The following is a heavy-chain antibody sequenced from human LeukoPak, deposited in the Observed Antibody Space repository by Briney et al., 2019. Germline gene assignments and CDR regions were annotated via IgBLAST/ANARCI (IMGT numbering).Heavy chain of an antibody. J-gene: IGHJ4*02. V-gene: IGHV3-73*01. CDR2: IRSKANSYAT. Sequence: GGSLRLSCAASGFTFSGSAMHWVRQAPGKGLEWVGHIRSKANSYATAYAASVKGRFTISRDDSKNTAYLQMNSLKIEDTAVYYCTSFTSEGVGYWGQGTLVTVSS. D-gene: IGHD3-16*01. CDR3: TSFTSEGVGY. CDR1: GFTFSGSA.